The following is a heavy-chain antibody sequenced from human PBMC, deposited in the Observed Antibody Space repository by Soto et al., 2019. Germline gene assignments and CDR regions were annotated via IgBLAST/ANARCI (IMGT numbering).Heavy chain of an antibody. Sequence: QVQLVQSGAEVKKPGSSVKVSCKASGGTFNNNAISWVRQAPGQGLEWMGGIIPILGTANYAQKFQGRVTITADESTSTAYMELSSLRSEDTAVYYCARSIPDSSGPKGAFDIWGQGTMVTVSS. V-gene: IGHV1-69*01. CDR3: ARSIPDSSGPKGAFDI. J-gene: IGHJ3*02. CDR1: GGTFNNNA. D-gene: IGHD3-22*01. CDR2: IIPILGTA.